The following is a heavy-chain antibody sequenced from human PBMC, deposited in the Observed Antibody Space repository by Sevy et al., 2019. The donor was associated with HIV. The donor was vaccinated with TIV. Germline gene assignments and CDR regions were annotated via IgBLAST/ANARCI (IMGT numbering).Heavy chain of an antibody. J-gene: IGHJ4*02. CDR3: ATDPLITMLGRFDY. V-gene: IGHV1-24*01. Sequence: ASVKVSCKVSGYTLTELSMHWVRQAPGKGLEWMGGFDPEDGERIYAQKFQGRVTMTEDTSTDTAYMELSSLRSEDTAVYYCATDPLITMLGRFDYWGQGTLVTVSS. CDR2: FDPEDGER. CDR1: GYTLTELS. D-gene: IGHD3-10*02.